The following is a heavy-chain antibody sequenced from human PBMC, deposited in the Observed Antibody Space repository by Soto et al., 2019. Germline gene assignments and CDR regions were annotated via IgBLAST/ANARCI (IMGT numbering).Heavy chain of an antibody. D-gene: IGHD3-9*01. CDR3: GRVNDILTGPDGPDAFDI. J-gene: IGHJ3*02. V-gene: IGHV1-46*03. CDR2: INPSGGST. CDR1: GYTFTSYY. Sequence: ASVKVSCKASGYTFTSYYMHWVRQAPGQGLEWMGIINPSGGSTSYAQKFQGRVTMTRDTSTSTVYMELSSLRSEDTAVYYCGRVNDILTGPDGPDAFDIWGQGTMVTVSS.